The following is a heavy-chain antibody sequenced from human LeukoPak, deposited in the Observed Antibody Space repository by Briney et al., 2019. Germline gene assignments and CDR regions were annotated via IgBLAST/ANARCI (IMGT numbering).Heavy chain of an antibody. D-gene: IGHD3-9*01. J-gene: IGHJ4*02. V-gene: IGHV5-51*01. CDR3: ARQSDYNILTGYSSGHYFDY. CDR2: IYPDDSDT. Sequence: GESLKISCKGSGYIFTDYWISWLRQMPGKGLEWMGIIYPDDSDTRYSPSFQGQVTISADKSSRTAYLQWSSLKASDTGIYYCARQSDYNILTGYSSGHYFDYWGPGTLVTVSS. CDR1: GYIFTDYW.